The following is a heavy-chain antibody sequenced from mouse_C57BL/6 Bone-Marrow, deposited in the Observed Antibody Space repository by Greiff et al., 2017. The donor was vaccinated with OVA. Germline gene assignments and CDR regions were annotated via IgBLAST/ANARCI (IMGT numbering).Heavy chain of an antibody. V-gene: IGHV1-22*01. J-gene: IGHJ3*01. D-gene: IGHD2-1*01. Sequence: VQLQQSGPELVKPGASVKMSCKASGYTFTDYNMHWVKQSHGKSLEWIGYINPNNGGTSYNQKFKGKATLTVNKSSSTAYMELRSLTSEDSAVYYCARAYGNYGPWFAYWGQGTLVTVSA. CDR2: INPNNGGT. CDR3: ARAYGNYGPWFAY. CDR1: GYTFTDYN.